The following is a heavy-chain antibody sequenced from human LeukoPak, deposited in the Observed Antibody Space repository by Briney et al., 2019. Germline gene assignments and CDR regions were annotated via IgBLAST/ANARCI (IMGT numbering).Heavy chain of an antibody. Sequence: PSETLSLTCTVSGGSISSYYWSWIRQPPGKGLEWIGYIYYSGSTNYNPSLKSRVTISVDTSKNQFSLKLSSVTAADTAVYYCARGARITIFGVVPKKIFDYWGQGTLVTVSS. CDR1: GGSISSYY. CDR2: IYYSGST. CDR3: ARGARITIFGVVPKKIFDY. D-gene: IGHD3-3*01. V-gene: IGHV4-59*01. J-gene: IGHJ4*02.